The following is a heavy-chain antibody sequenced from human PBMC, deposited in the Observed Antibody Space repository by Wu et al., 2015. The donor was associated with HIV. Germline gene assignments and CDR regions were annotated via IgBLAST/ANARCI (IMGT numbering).Heavy chain of an antibody. V-gene: IGHV1-8*03. D-gene: IGHD3-3*01. CDR2: MNPNSGNT. Sequence: QVQLVQSGAEVKKPGASVKVSCEASGYTFISYDINWVRQATGQGLEWMGWMNPNSGNTGYAQKFQGRVTITRNTSISTAYMELSSLRSEDTAVYYCARVLEGHRAYYDIWSGDSKIYYYYYMDVWGKGTTVTVSS. J-gene: IGHJ6*03. CDR3: ARVLEGHRAYYDIWSGDSKIYYYYYMDV. CDR1: GYTFISYD.